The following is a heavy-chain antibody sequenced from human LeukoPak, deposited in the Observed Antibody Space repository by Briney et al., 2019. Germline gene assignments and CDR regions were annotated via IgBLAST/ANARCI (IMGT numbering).Heavy chain of an antibody. J-gene: IGHJ5*02. CDR3: ARSTGRGP. D-gene: IGHD3-10*01. V-gene: IGHV4-34*01. Sequence: SETLSLTCAVYGGSFSGYYWSWIRQPPGKGLEWIGEINHSGSTNYNPSLKSRVTISVDTSKNQFSLNLTSVTAADTAVYYCARSTGRGPWGRGTLVIASS. CDR2: INHSGST. CDR1: GGSFSGYY.